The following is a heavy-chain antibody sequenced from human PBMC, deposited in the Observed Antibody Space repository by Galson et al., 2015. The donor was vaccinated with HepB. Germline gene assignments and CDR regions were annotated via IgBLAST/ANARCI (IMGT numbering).Heavy chain of an antibody. CDR1: GYTFDSYG. J-gene: IGHJ4*02. CDR3: ARSASSL. D-gene: IGHD6-6*01. V-gene: IGHV1-18*01. Sequence: SVKVSCKASGYTFDSYGLSWVRQAPGQGLEWMGWINTYNGQTNYAQKMQGRVTMTADTSTGTGYLELRTLRSDDTAVYYCARSASSLWGQGTLVTVSS. CDR2: INTYNGQT.